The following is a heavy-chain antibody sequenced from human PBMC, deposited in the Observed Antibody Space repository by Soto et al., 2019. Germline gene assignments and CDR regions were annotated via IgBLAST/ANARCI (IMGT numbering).Heavy chain of an antibody. CDR3: ARDNLGYCTNGVCYTVYGMDV. CDR2: ISYDGSNK. J-gene: IGHJ6*02. Sequence: QVQLVESGGGVVQPGRSLRLSCAASGFTFSSYAMHWVRQAPGKGLEWVAVISYDGSNKYYADSVKGRFTISRDNSKNPMYLQMNSLRAEDTAVYYCARDNLGYCTNGVCYTVYGMDVWGQGTTVTVSS. V-gene: IGHV3-30-3*01. D-gene: IGHD2-8*01. CDR1: GFTFSSYA.